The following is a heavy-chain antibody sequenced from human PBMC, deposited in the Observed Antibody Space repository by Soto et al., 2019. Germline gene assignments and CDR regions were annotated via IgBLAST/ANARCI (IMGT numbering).Heavy chain of an antibody. CDR1: GFTFSTDS. D-gene: IGHD6-19*01. V-gene: IGHV3-48*02. CDR3: ARFFGSGFDY. J-gene: IGHJ4*02. Sequence: VQLVESGGGLVQPGGSLRLSCVASGFTFSTDSMNWVRQAPGKGLDWVAHISTSGATRYYSDSVKGRFTISRDNAKTSLYLQMDSLRNEDTAVYYCARFFGSGFDYWGQGTLVTVSS. CDR2: ISTSGATR.